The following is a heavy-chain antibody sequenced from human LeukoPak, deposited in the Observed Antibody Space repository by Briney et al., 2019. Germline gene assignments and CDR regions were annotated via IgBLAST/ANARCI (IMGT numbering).Heavy chain of an antibody. CDR2: INHSGST. CDR1: GGSFSGYY. Sequence: SETLSLTCAVYGGSFSGYYRSWIRQPPGKGLEWIGEINHSGSTNYNPSLKSRVTISVDKSKNQFSLKLSSVTAADTAVYYCARGRVLRYFDYWGQGTLVTVSS. D-gene: IGHD4/OR15-4a*01. J-gene: IGHJ4*02. V-gene: IGHV4-34*01. CDR3: ARGRVLRYFDY.